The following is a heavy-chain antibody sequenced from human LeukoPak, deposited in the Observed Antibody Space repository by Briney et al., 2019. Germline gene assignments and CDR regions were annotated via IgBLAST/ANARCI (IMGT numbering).Heavy chain of an antibody. Sequence: ASVKVSCKASGYTFTGYYMHWVRQATGQGLEWMGWMNPNSGNTGYAQKFQGRVTMTRNTSISTAYMELSSLRSEDTAVYYCTRGPTYYDFWSGYYGFDYGMDVWGQGTTVTVSS. D-gene: IGHD3-3*01. J-gene: IGHJ6*02. CDR2: MNPNSGNT. V-gene: IGHV1-8*02. CDR3: TRGPTYYDFWSGYYGFDYGMDV. CDR1: GYTFTGYY.